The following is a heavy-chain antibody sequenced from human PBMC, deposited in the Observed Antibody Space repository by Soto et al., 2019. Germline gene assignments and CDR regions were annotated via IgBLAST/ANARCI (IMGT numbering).Heavy chain of an antibody. J-gene: IGHJ5*02. V-gene: IGHV4-31*03. CDR3: AREEGGGYDHRWFDP. Sequence: QVQLQESGPGLVKPSQTLSLTCTVSGGSISSGGYYWSWIRQHPGKGLEWIGYIYYSGSTYYNPYLKCRLTIXVDTSKNQFSLKLSSVTAADTAVYYCAREEGGGYDHRWFDPWGQGTLVTVSS. CDR2: IYYSGST. D-gene: IGHD5-12*01. CDR1: GGSISSGGYY.